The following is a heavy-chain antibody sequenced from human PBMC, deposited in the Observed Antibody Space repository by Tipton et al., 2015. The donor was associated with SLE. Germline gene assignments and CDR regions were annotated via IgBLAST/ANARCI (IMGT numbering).Heavy chain of an antibody. CDR3: ARDQWLVHTILGKYHWFDS. J-gene: IGHJ5*01. Sequence: TLSLTCGVYGASLNDYFWSWIRQPPGKGPEWIGAIDLGGATNYNPSLKSRVTLSADTSKNQFSLTLTSVTAADTAVYYCARDQWLVHTILGKYHWFDSWGQGTLVTVSS. CDR1: GASLNDYF. V-gene: IGHV4-34*01. CDR2: IDLGGAT. D-gene: IGHD6-19*01.